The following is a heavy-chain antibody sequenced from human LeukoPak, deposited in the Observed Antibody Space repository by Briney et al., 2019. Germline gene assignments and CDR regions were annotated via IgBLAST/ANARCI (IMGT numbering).Heavy chain of an antibody. CDR3: AREGDHFGDYMGAC. J-gene: IGHJ4*02. CDR1: GYSISSGYY. D-gene: IGHD4-17*01. CDR2: IYHSGST. Sequence: SETLSLTCTVSGYSISSGYYWGWIRQPPGKGLEWIGSIYHSGSTYYNPSLKSRVTISVDTSKNQFSLKLSSVTAADTAVYYCAREGDHFGDYMGACRGQGTLVTVSS. V-gene: IGHV4-38-2*02.